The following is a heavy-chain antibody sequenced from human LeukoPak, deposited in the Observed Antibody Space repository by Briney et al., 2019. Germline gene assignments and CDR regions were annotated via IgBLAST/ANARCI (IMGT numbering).Heavy chain of an antibody. Sequence: GASVKVSCKASGGTFSSYAISWVRQAPGQGLEWMGRIIPILGIANYAQKFQGRVTITADKSTSTAYMELSSLRSEDTAVYYCARGSPEQRDYDFWSGPSYNGYYYYMDVWGKGTTVTVSS. D-gene: IGHD3-3*01. CDR3: ARGSPEQRDYDFWSGPSYNGYYYYMDV. CDR1: GGTFSSYA. J-gene: IGHJ6*03. CDR2: IIPILGIA. V-gene: IGHV1-69*04.